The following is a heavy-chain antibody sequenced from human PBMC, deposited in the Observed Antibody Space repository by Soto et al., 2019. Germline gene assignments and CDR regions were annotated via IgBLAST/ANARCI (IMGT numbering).Heavy chain of an antibody. Sequence: ASVKVSCKASGYTFTGYYMHWVRQAPGQGLEWMGWINPNSGGTNYAQKFQGRVTMTRDTSISTAYMELSRLRSDDTAVYYCARARRYCSSTSCHPTTSLAYWGQGTLVTVSS. CDR1: GYTFTGYY. CDR2: INPNSGGT. CDR3: ARARRYCSSTSCHPTTSLAY. V-gene: IGHV1-2*02. J-gene: IGHJ4*02. D-gene: IGHD2-2*01.